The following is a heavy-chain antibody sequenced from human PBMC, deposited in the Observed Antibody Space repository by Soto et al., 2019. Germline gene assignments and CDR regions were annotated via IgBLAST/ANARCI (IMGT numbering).Heavy chain of an antibody. V-gene: IGHV3-33*01. CDR1: GFIFSRHG. J-gene: IGHJ4*02. CDR2: IWNDGSKK. D-gene: IGHD6-13*01. Sequence: QVPLVESGGGVAQPGMSLRLSCAASGFIFSRHGMHWVRQAPGKGLEWVAVIWNDGSKKDYADSVKGRFTISRDISKKTLSLQMNSLRVEDTAVYYCAIDASGIASTGPNDYWGQGTLVTVSS. CDR3: AIDASGIASTGPNDY.